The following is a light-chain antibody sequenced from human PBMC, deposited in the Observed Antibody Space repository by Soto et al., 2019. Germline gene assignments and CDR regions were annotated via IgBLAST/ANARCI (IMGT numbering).Light chain of an antibody. CDR1: QSVSPSS. J-gene: IGKJ4*02. Sequence: EIVMTQSPATLSLSPGERATLSCRASQSVSPSSLAWYQQRPGQSPRLLIYGASSRATGIPDRFSGRGSGTDFTLIISRLEPEDFAVYYCQQFAGSFGGGTKVDI. CDR2: GAS. V-gene: IGKV3-20*01. CDR3: QQFAGS.